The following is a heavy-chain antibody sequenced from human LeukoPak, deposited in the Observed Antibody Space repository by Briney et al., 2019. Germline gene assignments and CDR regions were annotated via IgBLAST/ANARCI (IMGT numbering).Heavy chain of an antibody. D-gene: IGHD6-13*01. CDR2: IRQDGGEK. J-gene: IGHJ4*02. CDR3: ARGSSSFNY. CDR1: GFTFSSYW. V-gene: IGHV3-7*04. Sequence: GGSLRLSCAASGFTFSSYWMSWVRQAPGKGLEWVATIRQDGGEKYYVDSVKRRFTISRDNAKNSLYLQMNSLRAEDTAVYYCARGSSSFNYWGQGTLVTVSS.